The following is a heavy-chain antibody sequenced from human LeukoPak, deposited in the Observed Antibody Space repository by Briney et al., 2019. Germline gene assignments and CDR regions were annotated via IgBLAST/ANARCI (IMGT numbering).Heavy chain of an antibody. Sequence: SVKVSCKAFGGTFSSYAISWVRQAPGQGLEWMGRIIPILGIANYAQKFQGRVTITADKSTSTAYMELSSLRSEDTAVYYCASSFIAVAGTLDWFDPWGQGTLVTVSS. CDR3: ASSFIAVAGTLDWFDP. J-gene: IGHJ5*02. D-gene: IGHD6-19*01. CDR1: GGTFSSYA. CDR2: IIPILGIA. V-gene: IGHV1-69*04.